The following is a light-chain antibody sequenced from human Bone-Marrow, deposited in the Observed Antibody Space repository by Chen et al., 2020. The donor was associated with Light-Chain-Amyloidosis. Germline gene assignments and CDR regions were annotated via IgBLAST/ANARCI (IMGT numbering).Light chain of an antibody. V-gene: IGLV3-1*01. CDR3: QVWDSGAVV. CDR2: QDT. J-gene: IGLJ2*01. CDR1: NLANRW. Sequence: EVMQQPSVSVSPGQTATNTCSGDNLANRWTSWYPQRTGQSPVMVMYQDTTRRLRIPERFSGSTSGNTATLIISETQGDDEADYFCQVWDSGAVVFGGGTELTVL.